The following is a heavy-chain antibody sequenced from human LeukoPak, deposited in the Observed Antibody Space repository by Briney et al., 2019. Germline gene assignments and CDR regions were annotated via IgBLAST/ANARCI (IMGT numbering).Heavy chain of an antibody. CDR1: GGSISSYY. CDR2: TYTRGTT. CDR3: ARQVDDKSASYTDYYYYFMDV. J-gene: IGHJ6*03. D-gene: IGHD3-3*01. Sequence: SETLSLTCSVTGGSISSYYWSWIRQPPGGGLEWIGYTYTRGTTKYSPSLKSRATISVDTSKNQLSLKLTSLTAADTGVYYCARQVDDKSASYTDYYYYFMDVWGTGTTVTVSS. V-gene: IGHV4-4*09.